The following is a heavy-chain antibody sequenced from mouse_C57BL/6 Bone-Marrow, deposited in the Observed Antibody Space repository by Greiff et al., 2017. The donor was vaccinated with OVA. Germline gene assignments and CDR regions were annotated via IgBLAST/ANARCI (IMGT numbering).Heavy chain of an antibody. V-gene: IGHV1-22*01. CDR2: INPNNGGT. CDR1: GYTFTDYN. Sequence: EVQLQQSGPELVKPGASVKMSCKASGYTFTDYNMHWVKQSHGKSLEWIGYINPNNGGTSYNQKFKGKATLTVNKSSSTAYMELRSLTSEDSAVYYCARRIYYYGSSPGYFDYWGQGTTLTVSS. J-gene: IGHJ2*01. D-gene: IGHD1-1*01. CDR3: ARRIYYYGSSPGYFDY.